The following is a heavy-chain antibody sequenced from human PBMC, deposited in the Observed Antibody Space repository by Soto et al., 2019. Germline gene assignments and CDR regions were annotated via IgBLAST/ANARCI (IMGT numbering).Heavy chain of an antibody. CDR2: IYYSGST. CDR1: GGSISSSSYY. J-gene: IGHJ6*02. V-gene: IGHV4-39*01. CDR3: AGGGYSSSWYSSYYYYGMDV. D-gene: IGHD6-13*01. Sequence: SETLSLTCTVSGGSISSSSYYWGWIRQPPGKGLEWIGSIYYSGSTYYNPSLKSRVTISVDTSKNQFSLKLSSVTAADTAVYYCAGGGYSSSWYSSYYYYGMDVWGQGTTVTVSS.